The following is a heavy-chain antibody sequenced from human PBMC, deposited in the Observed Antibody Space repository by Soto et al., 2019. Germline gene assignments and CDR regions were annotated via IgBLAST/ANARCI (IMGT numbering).Heavy chain of an antibody. CDR1: GGSISSYY. CDR3: ARVWGGYFSSPPNNWFDP. J-gene: IGHJ5*02. V-gene: IGHV4-59*01. D-gene: IGHD6-25*01. Sequence: SETLSLTCTVSGGSISSYYWSWSRQPPWKGLEWIGYIYYSGSANYNPSLKSRVTISVDTSKNQFSLKLSSVTAADTAVYYCARVWGGYFSSPPNNWFDPWGQGTLVTVS. CDR2: IYYSGSA.